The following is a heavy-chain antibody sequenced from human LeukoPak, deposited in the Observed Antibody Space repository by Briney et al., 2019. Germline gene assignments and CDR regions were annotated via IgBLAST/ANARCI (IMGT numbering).Heavy chain of an antibody. CDR2: IWYDGSNK. V-gene: IGHV3-33*01. D-gene: IGHD3-22*01. CDR1: GFTFSSYG. J-gene: IGHJ6*02. CDR3: ARGGGWLFGDYYGMDV. Sequence: GGSLRLSCAASGFTFSSYGMHWVRQAPGKGLEWVAVIWYDGSNKYYADSVKGRFTISRDNSKNTLYLQMNSLRAEDTAVYYCARGGGWLFGDYYGMDVWGQGTTVTFSS.